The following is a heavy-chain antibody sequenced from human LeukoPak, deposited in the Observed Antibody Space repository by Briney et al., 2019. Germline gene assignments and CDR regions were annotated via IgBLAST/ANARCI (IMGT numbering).Heavy chain of an antibody. J-gene: IGHJ4*02. CDR2: IRYDGSNK. Sequence: GGSLRLSCAASGFTFSSYGMHWVRQAPGKGLEWVAFIRYDGSNKYYVDSVKGRFTISRDNAKNSLYLQMNSLRAEDTAVYYCAREAWIWNYWGQGTLVTVSS. D-gene: IGHD5-12*01. CDR3: AREAWIWNY. V-gene: IGHV3-30*02. CDR1: GFTFSSYG.